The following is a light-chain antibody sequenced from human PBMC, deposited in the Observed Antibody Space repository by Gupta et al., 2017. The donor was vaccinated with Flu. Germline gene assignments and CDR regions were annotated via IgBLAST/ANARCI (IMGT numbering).Light chain of an antibody. CDR1: QSVSSSY. CDR2: GGS. Sequence: ELVLTQSPGTLSLSPWERATLSCRASQSVSSSYLAWYQQKPGQAPRLLIYGGSSRATGIPDRFSGSGSGTDFTLTISRLEPEDFAVYYCKQYGSSPGSFGQGTKLEIK. V-gene: IGKV3-20*01. CDR3: KQYGSSPGS. J-gene: IGKJ2*04.